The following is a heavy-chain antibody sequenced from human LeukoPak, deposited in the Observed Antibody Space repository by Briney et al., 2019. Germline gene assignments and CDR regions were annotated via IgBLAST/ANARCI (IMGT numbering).Heavy chain of an antibody. J-gene: IGHJ4*02. CDR2: ISYNGST. CDR1: GDSISSHY. V-gene: IGHV4-59*11. Sequence: SETLSLTCTVSGDSISSHYWSWIRQSPGMGLEWIGYISYNGSTSYNPSLRSRVTISGDTSKNHFSLKLSSVTAADTALYYCARDSYYGSASSHLDYWGQGTLVTVSS. CDR3: ARDSYYGSASSHLDY. D-gene: IGHD3-10*01.